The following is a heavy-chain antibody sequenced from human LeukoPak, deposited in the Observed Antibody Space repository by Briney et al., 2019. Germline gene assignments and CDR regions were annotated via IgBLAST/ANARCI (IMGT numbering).Heavy chain of an antibody. J-gene: IGHJ4*02. CDR3: ARARMDTAMDLYPEIDY. CDR2: INPNSGGT. D-gene: IGHD5-18*01. Sequence: GASVKVSCKASGYTFTGYYMHWVRHAPGQGLESMGWINPNSGGTNYAQKFQGWVTMTRDTSISTAYMELSRLRSDDTAVYYCARARMDTAMDLYPEIDYWGQGTLVTVSS. CDR1: GYTFTGYY. V-gene: IGHV1-2*04.